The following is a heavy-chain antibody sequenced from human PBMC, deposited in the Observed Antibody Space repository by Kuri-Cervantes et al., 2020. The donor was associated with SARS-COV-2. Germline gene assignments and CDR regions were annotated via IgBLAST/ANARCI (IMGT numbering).Heavy chain of an antibody. V-gene: IGHV4-61*02. J-gene: IGHJ5*02. CDR1: GGSISSGSYY. CDR3: ARAAGPAARTSWFDP. D-gene: IGHD2-2*01. CDR2: IYTSGST. Sequence: SQTLSLTCTVSGGSISSGSYYWSWIRQPAGKGLEWIVRIYTSGSTNYNPSLKSRVTISVDTSKNQFSLKLSSVTAADTAVYYCARAAGPAARTSWFDPWGQGTLVTVSS.